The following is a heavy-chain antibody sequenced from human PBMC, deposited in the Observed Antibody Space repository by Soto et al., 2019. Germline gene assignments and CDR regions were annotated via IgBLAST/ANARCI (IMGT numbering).Heavy chain of an antibody. D-gene: IGHD3-10*01. J-gene: IGHJ6*02. V-gene: IGHV3-23*01. CDR2: VTVNGSST. CDR1: GFTFSVYA. Sequence: EVQLLESGGGFVQPGGSLRLSCAATGFTFSVYAMTWVRQAPGKGLEWVSSVTVNGSSTYSADSVKGRFTISRDNPKKTLFPQMNSMCDGDTGVYYCASLGVGGGANYYYDGMAVWGQGTTVTVSS. CDR3: ASLGVGGGANYYYDGMAV.